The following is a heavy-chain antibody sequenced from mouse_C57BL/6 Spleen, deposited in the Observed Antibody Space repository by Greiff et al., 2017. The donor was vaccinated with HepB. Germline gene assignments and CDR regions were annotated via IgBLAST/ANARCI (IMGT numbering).Heavy chain of an antibody. V-gene: IGHV5-16*01. D-gene: IGHD1-1*01. Sequence: EVQRVESEGGLVQPGGSMKLSCTASGFTFSGYYMAWVRQVPEKGLEWVANINYDGSSTYYLDTVKSRFIISRDNAKNILYLQMSSLKSEDTATYYCAREYYDDAMDYWGQGTSVTVSS. CDR1: GFTFSGYY. J-gene: IGHJ4*01. CDR3: AREYYDDAMDY. CDR2: INYDGSST.